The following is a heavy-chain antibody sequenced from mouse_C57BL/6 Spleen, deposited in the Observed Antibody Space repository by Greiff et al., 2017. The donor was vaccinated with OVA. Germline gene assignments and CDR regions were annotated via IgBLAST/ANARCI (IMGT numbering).Heavy chain of an antibody. CDR3: ARDYTGYFDV. V-gene: IGHV1-7*01. D-gene: IGHD2-12*01. J-gene: IGHJ1*03. Sequence: VQRVESGAELAKPGASVKLSCKASGYTFTSYWMHWVKQRPGQGLEWIGYINPSSGYTKYNQKFKDKATLTADKSSSTAYMQLSSLTYEDSAVYYCARDYTGYFDVWGTGTTVTVSS. CDR2: INPSSGYT. CDR1: GYTFTSYW.